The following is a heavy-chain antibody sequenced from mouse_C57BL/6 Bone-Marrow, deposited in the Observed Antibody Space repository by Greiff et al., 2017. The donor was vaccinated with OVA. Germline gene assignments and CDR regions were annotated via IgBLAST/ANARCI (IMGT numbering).Heavy chain of an antibody. J-gene: IGHJ4*01. Sequence: ESGPGLVKPSQSLSLTCSVTGYSITSGYYWNWIRQFPGNKLEWMGYISYDGSNNYNPSLKNRISITRDTSKNQFFLKLNSVTTEDTATYYCARGLITTVVAPHYYAMDYWGQGTSVTVSS. V-gene: IGHV3-6*01. D-gene: IGHD1-1*01. CDR3: ARGLITTVVAPHYYAMDY. CDR2: ISYDGSN. CDR1: GYSITSGYY.